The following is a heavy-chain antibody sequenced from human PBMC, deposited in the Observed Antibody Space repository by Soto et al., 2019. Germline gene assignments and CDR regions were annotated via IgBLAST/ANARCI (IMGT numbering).Heavy chain of an antibody. CDR1: GFTFSSYA. CDR2: ISGSGGST. CDR3: AKVGYSSSSFGMDV. V-gene: IGHV3-23*01. J-gene: IGHJ6*02. D-gene: IGHD6-13*01. Sequence: EVQLLESGGGLVQPGGSLRLSCAASGFTFSSYAMSWVRQAPGKGLGWVSAISGSGGSTYYADSVKGRFTISRDKSKNTLYLQMNSLRAEDTAVYYCAKVGYSSSSFGMDVWGQGTTVTVSS.